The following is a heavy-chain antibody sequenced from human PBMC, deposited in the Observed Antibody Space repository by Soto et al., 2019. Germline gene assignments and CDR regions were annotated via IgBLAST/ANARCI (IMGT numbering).Heavy chain of an antibody. J-gene: IGHJ4*02. CDR1: GFNFDNYA. D-gene: IGHD6-13*01. CDR2: ISNDGSDK. Sequence: VQLVESGGGVVQPGRSLRLSCVGSGFNFDNYAFHWVRQAPGTGLEWVAVISNDGSDKYYADSVKGRFTISRDNSKDTLHVQMDSLKTEDTAVYYCAKVRIAPAKPFYFDSWGQGTLVTVSS. CDR3: AKVRIAPAKPFYFDS. V-gene: IGHV3-30*18.